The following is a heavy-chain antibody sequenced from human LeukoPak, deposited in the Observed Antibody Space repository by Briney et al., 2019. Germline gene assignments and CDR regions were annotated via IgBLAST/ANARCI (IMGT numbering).Heavy chain of an antibody. V-gene: IGHV3-53*01. D-gene: IGHD6-13*01. Sequence: GGSLRLSCAASGFTVSSNYMSWVHQAPGKGLEWVSVIYSGGSTYYADSVKGRFTISRDNSKNTLYLQLSSLRAEDTAVYYCARTRTSSWYDAFDIWGQGTMATVSS. J-gene: IGHJ3*02. CDR1: GFTVSSNY. CDR3: ARTRTSSWYDAFDI. CDR2: IYSGGST.